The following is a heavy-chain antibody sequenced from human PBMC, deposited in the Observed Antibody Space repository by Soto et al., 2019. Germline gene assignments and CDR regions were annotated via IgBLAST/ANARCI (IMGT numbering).Heavy chain of an antibody. J-gene: IGHJ4*02. CDR2: IFWDDDK. D-gene: IGHD6-13*01. Sequence: QITLKESGPTLVEPTQTLTLTCTFSGFSLTISGVAVGWIRQPPGKALEWRALIFWDDDKRYTPSLESRLTLTKDTSKNQVVLTLTNMDPVDTATYYCAHTSSWRYYFDSWGQGTLVTVSS. CDR1: GFSLTISGVA. CDR3: AHTSSWRYYFDS. V-gene: IGHV2-5*02.